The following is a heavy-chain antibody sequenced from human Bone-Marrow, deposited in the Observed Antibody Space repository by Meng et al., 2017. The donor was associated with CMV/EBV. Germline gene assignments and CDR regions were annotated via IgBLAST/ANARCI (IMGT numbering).Heavy chain of an antibody. J-gene: IGHJ4*02. CDR2: IIPIFGTA. D-gene: IGHD6-6*01. Sequence: SGDTFSSYAISWVRQAPGQGLEWMGGIIPIFGTANYAQKFQGRVTITTDESTSTAYMELSSLRSEDTAVYYCARAGGEYSSSNYYFDYWGQGTLVTVSS. V-gene: IGHV1-69*05. CDR1: GDTFSSYA. CDR3: ARAGGEYSSSNYYFDY.